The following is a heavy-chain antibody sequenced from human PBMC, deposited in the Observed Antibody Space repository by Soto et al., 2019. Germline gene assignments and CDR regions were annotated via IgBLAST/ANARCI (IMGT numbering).Heavy chain of an antibody. D-gene: IGHD3-3*01. Sequence: QVQLVESGGGVVQPGRSLRLSCAASGFAFNDYAMHWVRQAPGKGLEWVAVKSYDGNNKYYADSVKGRLIISRDNSKNTVYLQMSSLRADDTAVYYCAKSFTAWRWKGNYFDYWGQGTLVTVSS. CDR3: AKSFTAWRWKGNYFDY. J-gene: IGHJ4*02. CDR2: KSYDGNNK. V-gene: IGHV3-30*18. CDR1: GFAFNDYA.